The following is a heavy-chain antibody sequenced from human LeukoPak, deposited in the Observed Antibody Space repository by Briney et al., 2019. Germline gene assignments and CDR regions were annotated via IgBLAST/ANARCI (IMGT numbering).Heavy chain of an antibody. Sequence: GRSLRLSRAASGFTVSSYYMNWVRQAPGKGLEWVATVREDGAVKYYVDSVKGRITISRDNAKNSLYLQINSPRVEDTAVYYCASLAGGYFIDHWGQGTLVTVSS. CDR2: VREDGAVK. D-gene: IGHD1-26*01. CDR1: GFTVSSYY. J-gene: IGHJ4*02. V-gene: IGHV3-7*01. CDR3: ASLAGGYFIDH.